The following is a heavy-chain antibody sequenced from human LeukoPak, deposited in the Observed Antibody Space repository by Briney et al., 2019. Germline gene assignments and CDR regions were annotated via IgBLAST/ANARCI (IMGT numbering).Heavy chain of an antibody. J-gene: IGHJ4*02. D-gene: IGHD3-22*01. CDR3: AKEPHYYYDSSGYYDY. CDR1: GFTFSSYA. Sequence: PGGSLRLSCAASGFTFSSYAMSWVRQAPGKGLEWVSAISGSGGSTYYADSVKGRFTISRDNAKNSLYLQMNSLRDEDTAVYYCAKEPHYYYDSSGYYDYWGQGTLVTVSS. CDR2: ISGSGGST. V-gene: IGHV3-23*01.